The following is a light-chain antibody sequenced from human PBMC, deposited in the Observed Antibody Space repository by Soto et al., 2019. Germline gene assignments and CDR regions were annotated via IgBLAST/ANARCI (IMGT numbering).Light chain of an antibody. CDR1: SNDVGGYNY. CDR3: SSYTGSNIRYV. Sequence: QSVLTQPASVSGSPGQSITISCTGTSNDVGGYNYVSWYQHHPGKAPKLMIYEVSDRPSGVSNRFSGSKSGNTASLTISGLQAEDEADYYCSSYTGSNIRYVFGTGTKVT. V-gene: IGLV2-14*01. J-gene: IGLJ1*01. CDR2: EVS.